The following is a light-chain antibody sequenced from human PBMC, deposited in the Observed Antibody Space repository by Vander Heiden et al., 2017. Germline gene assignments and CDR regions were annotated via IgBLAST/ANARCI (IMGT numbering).Light chain of an antibody. CDR2: DNI. V-gene: IGLV1-40*01. Sequence: SVLTQPPSVSGAPGQRATIPCTGSTSTIGAGYDVHWYQQLPGTAPKLLIYDNINRPSGVPDRFSGSKSGTSASLAITGLQAEDEADYYCQSYDSSLGGHVVFGGGTKLTVL. J-gene: IGLJ2*01. CDR3: QSYDSSLGGHVV. CDR1: TSTIGAGYD.